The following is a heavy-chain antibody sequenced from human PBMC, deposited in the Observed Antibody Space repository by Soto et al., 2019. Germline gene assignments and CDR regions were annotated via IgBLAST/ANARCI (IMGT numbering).Heavy chain of an antibody. Sequence: ASVEVSCKASGYTFTSYSMHLVRQAPGQRLEGMGWINAGNGNTKYSQKFQGRVTITRDTSASTAYMELSSLRSEDTAVYYCARNRYDFWSGPRYYYGMDVWGQGTTVTVSS. CDR3: ARNRYDFWSGPRYYYGMDV. J-gene: IGHJ6*02. V-gene: IGHV1-3*01. D-gene: IGHD3-3*01. CDR2: INAGNGNT. CDR1: GYTFTSYS.